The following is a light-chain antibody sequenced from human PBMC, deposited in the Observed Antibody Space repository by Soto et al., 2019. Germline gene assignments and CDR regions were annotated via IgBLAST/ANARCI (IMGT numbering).Light chain of an antibody. CDR3: QQYGSSPT. CDR2: DAS. J-gene: IGKJ1*01. Sequence: EIVLTQSPGTLSLSPGERATLSCRSSQSVSSSYLAWYQQKPGQAPRLLIYDASSRATGIPDRFSGSGSGTDFTRTISRLEPEYVSVYYCQQYGSSPTFGKGTKVEIK. V-gene: IGKV3-20*01. CDR1: QSVSSSY.